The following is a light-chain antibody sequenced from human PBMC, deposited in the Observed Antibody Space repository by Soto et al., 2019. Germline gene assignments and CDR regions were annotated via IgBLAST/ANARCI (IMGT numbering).Light chain of an antibody. CDR2: GAS. J-gene: IGKJ5*01. CDR1: QAVTSKF. CDR3: QQRSDWIT. Sequence: EIVLTQSPGTLSLSPGDEATLSFKASQAVTSKFLAWYQQKPGQPPRLLILGASNRATGIPARFSGSGSGTDFTLTISSLEPEDFAVYYCQQRSDWITFGQGTRLEIK. V-gene: IGKV3-11*01.